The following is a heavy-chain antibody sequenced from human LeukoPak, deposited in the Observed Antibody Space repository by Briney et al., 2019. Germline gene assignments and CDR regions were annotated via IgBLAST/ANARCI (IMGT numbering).Heavy chain of an antibody. CDR2: IIPIFGTA. V-gene: IGHV1-69*13. D-gene: IGHD3-22*01. CDR3: AREAKDYYDSSGYAQHFQH. Sequence: GASVKVSCKASGGTFSCYAISWVRQAPGQGLEWMGGIIPIFGTANYAQKFQGRVTITADESTSTAYMELSSLRSEDTAVYYCAREAKDYYDSSGYAQHFQHWGQGTLVTVSS. CDR1: GGTFSCYA. J-gene: IGHJ1*01.